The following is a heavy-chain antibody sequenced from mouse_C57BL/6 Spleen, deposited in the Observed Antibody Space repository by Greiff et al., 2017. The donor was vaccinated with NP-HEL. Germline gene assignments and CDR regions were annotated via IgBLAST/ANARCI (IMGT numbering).Heavy chain of an antibody. D-gene: IGHD2-3*01. J-gene: IGHJ3*01. Sequence: EVQLQQSGPELVKPGASVKISCKASGYTFTDYYMNWVKQSHGKSLEWIGDINPNNGGTSYNQKFKGKATLTVDKSSSTAYMELRSLTSEDSAVYYCERDGYQAWFAYWGQGTLVTVSA. CDR3: ERDGYQAWFAY. CDR1: GYTFTDYY. CDR2: INPNNGGT. V-gene: IGHV1-26*01.